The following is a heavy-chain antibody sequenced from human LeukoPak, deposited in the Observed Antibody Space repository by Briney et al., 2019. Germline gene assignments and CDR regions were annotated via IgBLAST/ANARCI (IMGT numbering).Heavy chain of an antibody. D-gene: IGHD4-17*01. CDR3: AREDYGVNGGWIDP. V-gene: IGHV4-39*07. CDR2: IHSSGNT. CDR1: GSPISSSSYF. Sequence: SETLSLTCSVSGSPISSSSYFWVWIRQPPGKGLEWLSSIHSSGNTYYNPSLKSRVTIFLDTSKNLFSLKVTSATVADTAFYYCAREDYGVNGGWIDPWGQGTLVTVSS. J-gene: IGHJ5*02.